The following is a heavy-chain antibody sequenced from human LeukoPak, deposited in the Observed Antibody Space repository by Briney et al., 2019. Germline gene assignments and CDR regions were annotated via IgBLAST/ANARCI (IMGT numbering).Heavy chain of an antibody. CDR3: AREGSSFCAGDCTGLYNWFDP. D-gene: IGHD2-21*02. J-gene: IGHJ5*02. CDR1: GFTFSSYT. Sequence: GGSLRLSCAASGFTFSSYTMNWVRQAPGKGLEWVSSISGGSTYIYYADSLKGRFTISRDNAENSLYLQMNSLRAEDTAVYYCAREGSSFCAGDCTGLYNWFDPWGQGTLVTVSS. CDR2: ISGGSTYI. V-gene: IGHV3-21*01.